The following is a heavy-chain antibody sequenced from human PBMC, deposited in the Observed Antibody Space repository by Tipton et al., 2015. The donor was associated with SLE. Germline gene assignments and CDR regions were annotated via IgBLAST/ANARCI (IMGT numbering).Heavy chain of an antibody. V-gene: IGHV4-59*08. D-gene: IGHD3-10*01. J-gene: IGHJ5*02. CDR3: ASGGYGSGSHYLGGWFDP. Sequence: TLSLTCTVSGGSISSHYWSWIRQPPGKGLEWIGYIYYSGGTNYNPPLKSRVTISADTSKNQFSLKLSSVTAADTAVYYCASGGYGSGSHYLGGWFDPWGRGTLVTVSS. CDR2: IYYSGGT. CDR1: GGSISSHY.